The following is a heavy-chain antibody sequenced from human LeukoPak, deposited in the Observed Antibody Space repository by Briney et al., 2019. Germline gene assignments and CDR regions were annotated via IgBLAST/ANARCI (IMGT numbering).Heavy chain of an antibody. CDR2: ISGGGNT. V-gene: IGHV3-23*01. D-gene: IGHD6-13*01. CDR3: SGHGSSSY. Sequence: GGSLRLSCAASGFTVSNNGLSWFRQAPGKRLEWVSDISGGGNTYYAESVKGRFTISTDNSKNTLYLQMNSLRAEDTALYYASGHGSSSYWGQGTLVAVSS. CDR1: GFTVSNNG. J-gene: IGHJ4*02.